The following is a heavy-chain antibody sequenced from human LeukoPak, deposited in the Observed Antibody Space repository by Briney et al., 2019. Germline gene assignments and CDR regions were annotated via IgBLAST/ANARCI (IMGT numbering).Heavy chain of an antibody. CDR2: ISSSSSYI. CDR3: ARGVVFWDGDYVGY. J-gene: IGHJ4*02. Sequence: PGGSLRLSCAASGFTFSSYSMTWVRQAPGKGLEWVSSISSSSSYIYYADSVKGRFTISRDNAKNSLYLQMNSLRAEDTAVYYCARGVVFWDGDYVGYWGQGTLVTVSS. V-gene: IGHV3-21*01. D-gene: IGHD3-3*02. CDR1: GFTFSSYS.